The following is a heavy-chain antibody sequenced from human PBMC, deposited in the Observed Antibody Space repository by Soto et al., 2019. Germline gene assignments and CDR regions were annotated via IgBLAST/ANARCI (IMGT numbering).Heavy chain of an antibody. D-gene: IGHD3-22*01. CDR3: ARGWSMMETPPYDY. Sequence: TLSLTCTVSGGSISSGGYYWSGIRQHPGKGLEWIGYIYYGGDTSYNPSLKSRVSISVDTSKTQSSLTLSSVTAADAAVYFCARGWSMMETPPYDYWGQGTLVTVSS. CDR1: GGSISSGGYY. J-gene: IGHJ4*02. CDR2: IYYGGDT. V-gene: IGHV4-31*03.